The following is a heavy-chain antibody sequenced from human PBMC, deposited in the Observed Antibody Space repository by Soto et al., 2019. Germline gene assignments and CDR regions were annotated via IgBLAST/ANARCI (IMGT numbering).Heavy chain of an antibody. CDR3: ARGQNNYTFDY. Sequence: PSETLSLTCAVYGGSFSGYYWSWIRQPPGKGLEWSGEINHSGSTNYNPSLKSRVTISVDTSKNQFSLKLSSVTAADTAVYYCARGQNNYTFDYWGQGTLVTVSS. J-gene: IGHJ4*02. CDR1: GGSFSGYY. CDR2: INHSGST. V-gene: IGHV4-34*01. D-gene: IGHD4-4*01.